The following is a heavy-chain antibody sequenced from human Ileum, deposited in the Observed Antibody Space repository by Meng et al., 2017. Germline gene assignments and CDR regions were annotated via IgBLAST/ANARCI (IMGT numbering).Heavy chain of an antibody. Sequence: QVQLQESGPGLVKPSGTLSLTCAVAGGSISSGTWWSWVRQPAGKGLQVIGEFHHGSGATYNMSLKARVTISVDTSMQQFSLQLTSVTAADTAVYYCAKNGAYCLESWGQGTLVTVSS. J-gene: IGHJ4*02. V-gene: IGHV4-4*02. CDR1: GGSISSGTW. D-gene: IGHD2-21*01. CDR3: AKNGAYCLES. CDR2: FHHGSGA.